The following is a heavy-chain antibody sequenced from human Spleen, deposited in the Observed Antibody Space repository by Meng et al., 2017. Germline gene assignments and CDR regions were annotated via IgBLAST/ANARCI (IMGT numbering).Heavy chain of an antibody. CDR1: GFTFSTYT. CDR2: ISSSSSSI. CDR3: ARDPFSCSRTSCYGRTFDV. J-gene: IGHJ3*01. Sequence: GGSLRLSCAASGFTFSTYTMNWVRQAPGKGLEWVSSISSSSSSIYYADSVKGRFTISRENAKNSLYLQMNSLRAEDTAVYYCARDPFSCSRTSCYGRTFDVWGQGTMVTVSS. D-gene: IGHD2-2*01. V-gene: IGHV3-21*04.